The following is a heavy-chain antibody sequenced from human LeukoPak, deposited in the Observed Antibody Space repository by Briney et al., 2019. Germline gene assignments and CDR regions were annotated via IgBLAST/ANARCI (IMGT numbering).Heavy chain of an antibody. D-gene: IGHD3-22*01. CDR3: AKEKDSSGYYSCYFDY. V-gene: IGHV3-30*02. J-gene: IGHJ4*02. Sequence: GGSLRLSCAASGFTFGYYGMHWVRQAPGMGLEWVAFIRYDGSNKCYADSVKGRFTISRDNSKNTLYLQMNSLRAEDTALYYCAKEKDSSGYYSCYFDYWGQGTLVTVSS. CDR2: IRYDGSNK. CDR1: GFTFGYYG.